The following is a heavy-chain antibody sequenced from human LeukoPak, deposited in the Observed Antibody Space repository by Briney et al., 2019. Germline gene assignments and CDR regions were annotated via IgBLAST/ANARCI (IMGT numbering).Heavy chain of an antibody. J-gene: IGHJ4*02. D-gene: IGHD3-16*01. CDR2: ISRSSNYK. CDR3: ARSRYDYIWGIDY. V-gene: IGHV3-21*01. Sequence: PGGSLRLSCAASGFTFSSYSMNWVRQAPGEGLEWVSSISRSSNYKYYADSVKGRFTISRGNAKNSLYLQMNSLRDEDTAVFYCARSRYDYIWGIDYWGQGTLVTISS. CDR1: GFTFSSYS.